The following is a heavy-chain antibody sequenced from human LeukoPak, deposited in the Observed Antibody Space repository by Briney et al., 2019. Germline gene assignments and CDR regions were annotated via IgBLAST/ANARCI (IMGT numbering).Heavy chain of an antibody. D-gene: IGHD3-9*01. J-gene: IGHJ4*02. V-gene: IGHV3-53*01. Sequence: GGSLRLSCAASGFTVNSNYLSWVRQAPGKGLEWVSTLYYTGNTYYANSVKGRFSISRDNSKNTLFLQMNSLRAEDTAVYYCARDAPLLYYDILTGYTTEFVYWGQGTLVTVSS. CDR2: LYYTGNT. CDR1: GFTVNSNY. CDR3: ARDAPLLYYDILTGYTTEFVY.